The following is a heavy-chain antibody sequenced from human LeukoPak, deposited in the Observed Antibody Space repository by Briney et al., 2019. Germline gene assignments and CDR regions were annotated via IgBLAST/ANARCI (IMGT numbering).Heavy chain of an antibody. CDR3: ARGQYYYGSGNYFDY. CDR2: ISYDGSNK. Sequence: GRSLRLSCAASGFTFSSYAMHWVRQAPGKGLEWVAVISYDGSNKYYADSVKGRFTISSDNSKNTLYLQMNSLRAEDTAVYYCARGQYYYGSGNYFDYWGQGTLVIVSS. J-gene: IGHJ4*02. V-gene: IGHV3-30-3*01. CDR1: GFTFSSYA. D-gene: IGHD3-10*01.